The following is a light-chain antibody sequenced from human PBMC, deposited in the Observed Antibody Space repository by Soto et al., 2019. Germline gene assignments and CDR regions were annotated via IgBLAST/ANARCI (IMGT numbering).Light chain of an antibody. J-gene: IGLJ1*01. CDR3: CSYVGSFSFV. CDR1: SSDVGYYNY. CDR2: DVS. V-gene: IGLV2-11*01. Sequence: QSALTPPRSVSGSPGQSVTISRTGTSSDVGYYNYVSWYQQYPGKAPKLMIYDVSGRPSGVPGRFSGSKSGNTASLTISGLQAEDEAYYYCCSYVGSFSFVFGTGTKVTVL.